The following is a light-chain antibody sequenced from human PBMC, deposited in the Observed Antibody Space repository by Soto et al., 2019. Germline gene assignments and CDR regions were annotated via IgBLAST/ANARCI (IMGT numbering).Light chain of an antibody. CDR3: QQYGSSPQT. Sequence: EIVLSKSPVTLSLSPGERATLSCSTSQSVSSSYLAWFQQKPGQAPRLLIYGVSSRATGIPDRFSGSGSGTDFTLTISRLEPEDFAVYYCQQYGSSPQTFGQGTKV. J-gene: IGKJ1*01. CDR2: GVS. V-gene: IGKV3-20*01. CDR1: QSVSSSY.